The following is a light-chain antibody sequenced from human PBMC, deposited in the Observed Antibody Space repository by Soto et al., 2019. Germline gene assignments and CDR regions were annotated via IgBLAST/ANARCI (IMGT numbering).Light chain of an antibody. J-gene: IGKJ5*01. CDR3: QQYNNWPIT. CDR1: QSVSNN. V-gene: IGKV3-15*01. Sequence: EIVLTQSPGTLSLSPGERATLSCRASQSVSNNYLAWYQQKPGQAPSLLIYGASTRATGFPARFSGSGSVTEFTLTISSLQSGDFAVYYCQQYNNWPITFGQGTRLEIK. CDR2: GAS.